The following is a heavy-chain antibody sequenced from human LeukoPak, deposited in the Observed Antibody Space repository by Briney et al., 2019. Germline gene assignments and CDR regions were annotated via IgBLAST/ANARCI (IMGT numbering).Heavy chain of an antibody. V-gene: IGHV3-21*01. CDR1: GFTFSSYS. CDR3: ARVGVPSSLWDYFDY. D-gene: IGHD3-10*01. Sequence: PGGSLRLSCAASGFTFSSYSMNWVRQAPGKGLEWVSSISSSSSYIYYADSVKGRFTISRDNAKNSLYLQMNSLRAEDTAVYYCARVGVPSSLWDYFDYWGQGTLVTVSS. J-gene: IGHJ4*02. CDR2: ISSSSSYI.